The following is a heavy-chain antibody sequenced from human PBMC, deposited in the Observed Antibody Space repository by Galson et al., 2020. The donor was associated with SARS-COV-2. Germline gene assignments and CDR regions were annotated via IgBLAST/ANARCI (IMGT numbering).Heavy chain of an antibody. Sequence: GGSLRLSCAASGFTFSSYAMHWVRQAPGKGLEWVAVISYDGSNKYYRDSVKGRFTISRDNSNSTLYLQMRSLRAEDTAVYYCAKHLGWNDPLPNDFYYYGMDVWGQGTTVTVSS. CDR2: ISYDGSNK. J-gene: IGHJ6*02. CDR1: GFTFSSYA. D-gene: IGHD1-1*01. V-gene: IGHV3-30*18. CDR3: AKHLGWNDPLPNDFYYYGMDV.